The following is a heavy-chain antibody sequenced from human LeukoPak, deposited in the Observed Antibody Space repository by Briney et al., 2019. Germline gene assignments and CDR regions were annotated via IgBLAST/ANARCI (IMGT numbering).Heavy chain of an antibody. D-gene: IGHD3-3*01. Sequence: PSQTLSLTCAVSGGSISSGGYSWSWIRQPPGKGLEWIGYIYHSGSTYYNPSLKSRVTISVDRSKNQFSLKLSSVTAADTAVYYCARARADFWSGYSLLYYFDYWGQGTLVTVSS. CDR2: IYHSGST. CDR1: GGSISSGGYS. CDR3: ARARADFWSGYSLLYYFDY. V-gene: IGHV4-30-2*01. J-gene: IGHJ4*02.